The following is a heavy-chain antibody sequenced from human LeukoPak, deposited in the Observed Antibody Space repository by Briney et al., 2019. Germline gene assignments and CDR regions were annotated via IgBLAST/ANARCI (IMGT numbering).Heavy chain of an antibody. CDR3: ARGCGSYYFYFDY. Sequence: PGGSLRVSCAASGFTVSSNYMSWVRQAPGKGLEWVSVIYSGGSTYYADSVKGRFTISRDNSKNTLYLQMNSLSAEDTAVYYCARGCGSYYFYFDYWGQGTLVTVSS. V-gene: IGHV3-66*02. CDR2: IYSGGST. J-gene: IGHJ4*02. CDR1: GFTVSSNY. D-gene: IGHD1-26*01.